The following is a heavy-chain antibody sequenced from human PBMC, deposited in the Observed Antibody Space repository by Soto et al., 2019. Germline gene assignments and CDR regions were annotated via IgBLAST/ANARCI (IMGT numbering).Heavy chain of an antibody. CDR2: ISYDGSNE. CDR3: AKDTYYRDSSGYYVFDY. Sequence: PGGSLRLSCEASGFIFNNYGMHWVRQAPGKGLEWVAHISYDGSNEHYVDSVKGRFTISRDNSKNTVYLQMNSLRAEDTAVYYCAKDTYYRDSSGYYVFDYWGQGT. D-gene: IGHD3-22*01. CDR1: GFIFNNYG. V-gene: IGHV3-30*18. J-gene: IGHJ4*02.